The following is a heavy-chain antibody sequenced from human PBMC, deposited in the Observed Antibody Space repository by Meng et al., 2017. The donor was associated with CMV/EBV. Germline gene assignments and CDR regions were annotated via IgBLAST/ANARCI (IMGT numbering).Heavy chain of an antibody. CDR2: IIPIFGTA. CDR3: ARDGSKYQLLKDYYYYGMDV. D-gene: IGHD2-2*01. CDR1: GYTFTGYY. V-gene: IGHV1-69*05. Sequence: SVKVSCKASGYTFTGYYMHWVRQAPGQGLEWMGGIIPIFGTANYAQKFQGRVTITTDESTSTAYMELSSLRSEDTAVYYCARDGSKYQLLKDYYYYGMDVWGQGTTVTVSS. J-gene: IGHJ6*02.